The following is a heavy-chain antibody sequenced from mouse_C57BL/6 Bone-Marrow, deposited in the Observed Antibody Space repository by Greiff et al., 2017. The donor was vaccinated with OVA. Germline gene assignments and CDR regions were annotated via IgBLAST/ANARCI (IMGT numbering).Heavy chain of an antibody. CDR2: IGPGSGST. V-gene: IGHV1-77*01. CDR3: ARRDITTVVATTGYFDV. J-gene: IGHJ1*03. CDR1: GYTFTDYY. Sequence: VKLMESGAELVKPGASVKISCKASGYTFTDYYINWVKQRPGQGLEWIGKIGPGSGSTYYNAKFKGKATLTADKSSSTAYMQLSSLTSEDSAVYVGARRDITTVVATTGYFDVWGTGTTVTVSS. D-gene: IGHD1-1*01.